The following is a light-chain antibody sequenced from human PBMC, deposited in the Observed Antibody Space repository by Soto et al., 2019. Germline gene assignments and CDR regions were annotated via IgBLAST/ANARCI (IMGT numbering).Light chain of an antibody. Sequence: AIQMTQSPSSLSASVGDRVTITCRASQAIRNDLDWYQQKPGKAPKLLIYGSSSLRSGVPSRFSGSGSGTDFTLTISSLQPEDFATYYCLQDYNYPRTFGQGTKVEIK. J-gene: IGKJ1*01. CDR3: LQDYNYPRT. CDR1: QAIRND. V-gene: IGKV1-6*01. CDR2: GSS.